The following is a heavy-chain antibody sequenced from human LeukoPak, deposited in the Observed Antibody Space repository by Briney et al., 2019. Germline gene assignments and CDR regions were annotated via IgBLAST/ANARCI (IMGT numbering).Heavy chain of an antibody. J-gene: IGHJ5*02. D-gene: IGHD4-11*01. CDR2: IYYSGST. V-gene: IGHV4-59*08. Sequence: SETLSLTCTVSGGSISSFDWSWIRQPPGKGLEWIGYIYYSGSTNCNPSLKSRVTISVDTSKNQFSLKLSSVTAADTAVYYCARHRTPYSSFDPSGQGTLVTVSS. CDR1: GGSISSFD. CDR3: ARHRTPYSSFDP.